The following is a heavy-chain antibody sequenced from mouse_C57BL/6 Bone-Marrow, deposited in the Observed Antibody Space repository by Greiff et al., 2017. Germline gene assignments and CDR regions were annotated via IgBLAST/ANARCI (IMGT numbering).Heavy chain of an antibody. D-gene: IGHD2-4*01. V-gene: IGHV2-6*01. CDR2: LWGVGST. CDR3: ASYDYDGGFAY. CDR1: GFSLTSYG. J-gene: IGHJ3*01. Sequence: QVQLQQSGPGLVAPSQSLSITCTVPGFSLTSYGVDWVRQSPGKGLEWLGVLWGVGSTNYNSALKSRLSISKENSKSQVCLKMNCLQTDDTAMYYGASYDYDGGFAYWGQGTLVTVSA.